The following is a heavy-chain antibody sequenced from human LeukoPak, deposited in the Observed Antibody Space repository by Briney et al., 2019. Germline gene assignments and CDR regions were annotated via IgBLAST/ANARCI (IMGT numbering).Heavy chain of an antibody. Sequence: GGSLRLSCAASGFTFSSHAMGWVRQAPGKGLDWVSAISGSGGDTYSADSVKGRSTISRDNSKSTVYLQMNNLGAGDTALYYCARRSGGHSGPFDYWGQGTLVAVSS. V-gene: IGHV3-23*01. J-gene: IGHJ4*02. CDR2: ISGSGGDT. CDR3: ARRSGGHSGPFDY. D-gene: IGHD4-23*01. CDR1: GFTFSSHA.